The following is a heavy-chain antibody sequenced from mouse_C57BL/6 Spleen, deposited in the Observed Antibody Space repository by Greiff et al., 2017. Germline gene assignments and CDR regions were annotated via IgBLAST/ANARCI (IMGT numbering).Heavy chain of an antibody. D-gene: IGHD3-2*02. CDR2: IYPRSGNT. CDR3: ARDSSGYYYFDY. Sequence: QVQLKESGAELARPGASVKLSCKASGYTFTSYGISWVKQRTGQGLEWIGEIYPRSGNTYYNEKFKGKATLTADKSSSTAYMELRSLTSEDSAVYFCARDSSGYYYFDYWGQGTTLTVSS. J-gene: IGHJ2*01. V-gene: IGHV1-81*01. CDR1: GYTFTSYG.